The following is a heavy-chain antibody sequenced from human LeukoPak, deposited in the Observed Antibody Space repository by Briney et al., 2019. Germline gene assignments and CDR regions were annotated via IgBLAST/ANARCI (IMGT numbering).Heavy chain of an antibody. D-gene: IGHD3-16*01. V-gene: IGHV3-21*01. J-gene: IGHJ4*02. Sequence: PGGSLRLSCAASGFTFSSYSTNWVRQAPGKGLEWVSSISSSSSYIYYADSVKGRFTISSDNAKNSLYLQMNSLRAEDTAVYYCARGDAFSGDHWGQGTLVTVSS. CDR1: GFTFSSYS. CDR2: ISSSSSYI. CDR3: ARGDAFSGDH.